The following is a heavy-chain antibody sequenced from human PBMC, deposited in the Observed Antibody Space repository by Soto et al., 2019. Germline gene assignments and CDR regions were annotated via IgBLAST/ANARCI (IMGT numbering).Heavy chain of an antibody. J-gene: IGHJ4*02. CDR3: AGIATYYYDSSGYDY. Sequence: SETLSLTCAVSGGSISRSNWWSWVRQPQGKGLEWIGEIYHSGSTNYNPSLKSRVTISVDKSKNQFSLKLSSVTAADTAVYYCAGIATYYYDSSGYDYWGQGTLVTVSS. CDR2: IYHSGST. D-gene: IGHD3-22*01. V-gene: IGHV4-4*02. CDR1: GGSISRSNW.